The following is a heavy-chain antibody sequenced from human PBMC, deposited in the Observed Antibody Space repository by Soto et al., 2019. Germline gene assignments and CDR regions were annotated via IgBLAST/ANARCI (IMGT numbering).Heavy chain of an antibody. CDR1: GGTFSSYA. V-gene: IGHV1-69*13. D-gene: IGHD5-12*01. CDR3: ARDIDGYNRIFDY. Sequence: GASVKVSCKASGGTFSSYAISWVRQAPGQGLEWMGGIIPIFGTANYAQKFQGRVTITADESTSTAYMELSSLRSEDTAVYYCARDIDGYNRIFDYWGQGTLVTVSS. J-gene: IGHJ4*02. CDR2: IIPIFGTA.